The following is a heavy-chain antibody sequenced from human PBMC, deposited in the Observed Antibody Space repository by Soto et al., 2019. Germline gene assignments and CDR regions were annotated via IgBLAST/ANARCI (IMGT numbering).Heavy chain of an antibody. CDR1: GFAFSRYT. J-gene: IGHJ6*02. CDR2: ISYDGSIK. CDR3: ANSEYSRYKNIDV. D-gene: IGHD5-18*01. V-gene: IGHV3-30*01. Sequence: QVQLLESGGGVVQPGRSLRLSCGGSGFAFSRYTMHWVRQAPGKGLEWVSLISYDGSIKYYADSVRGRFTISRDNSKNTLYLQMNSLRAEDTAVYYCANSEYSRYKNIDVWGQGTTVTVSS.